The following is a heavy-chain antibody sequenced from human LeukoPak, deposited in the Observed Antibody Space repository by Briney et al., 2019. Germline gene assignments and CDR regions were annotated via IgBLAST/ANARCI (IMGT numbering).Heavy chain of an antibody. J-gene: IGHJ4*02. CDR3: AKGKRGPITMIVVAFFDY. D-gene: IGHD3-22*01. V-gene: IGHV3-23*01. CDR1: GFTFSSYA. Sequence: PGGSLRLSCAASGFTFSSYAMSSVRQAPGKGLEWVSGISGGGGSTYYADSVNGRFTISRDNSKNTLYLQMNSLRAEDTGVYYCAKGKRGPITMIVVAFFDYWGQGTLVTVSS. CDR2: ISGGGGST.